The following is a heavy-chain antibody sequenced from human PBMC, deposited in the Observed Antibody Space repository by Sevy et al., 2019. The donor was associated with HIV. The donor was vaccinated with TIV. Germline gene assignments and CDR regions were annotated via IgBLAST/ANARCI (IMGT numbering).Heavy chain of an antibody. CDR1: GYTFTGYY. CDR2: INPNSGGT. CDR3: SRTGGGPYSASGLYYSTGMDV. V-gene: IGHV1-2*02. J-gene: IGHJ6*02. Sequence: ASVKVSCKASGYTFTGYYMHWVRQAPGQGLEWMGWINPNSGGTNYTQKFQGRVTMTRDTSISTAYMELSRLRSDDTAVYYCSRTGGGPYSASGLYYSTGMDVWGQGTTVTVSS. D-gene: IGHD3-22*01.